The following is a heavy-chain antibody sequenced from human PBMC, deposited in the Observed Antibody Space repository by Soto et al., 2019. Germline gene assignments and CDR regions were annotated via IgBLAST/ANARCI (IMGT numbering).Heavy chain of an antibody. CDR3: ARDPARELAAAGQFDY. V-gene: IGHV4-31*03. CDR1: GGSISSGGYY. Sequence: QVQLQESGPGLVKPSQTLSLTCTVSGGSISSGGYYWSWIRQHPGKGLEWIGYIYYSGSTYYNPSLKGRVTRSVDTSKNQCSLKRGSVTAADTAVYYWARDPARELAAAGQFDYWGQGTLVTVSS. D-gene: IGHD6-13*01. J-gene: IGHJ4*02. CDR2: IYYSGST.